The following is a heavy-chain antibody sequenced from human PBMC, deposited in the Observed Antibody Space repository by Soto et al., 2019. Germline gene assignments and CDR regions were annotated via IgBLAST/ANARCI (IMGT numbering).Heavy chain of an antibody. J-gene: IGHJ6*02. CDR2: IYYSGST. CDR3: ARDGRSKYYYGMDV. Sequence: GNPTETPTPACTVSGLSLKNGRPGVGWVPQPPGKGLEWIGYIYYSGSTYYNPSLKSRVTISVDTSKNQFSLKLSSVTAADTAVYYCARDGRSKYYYGMDVWGQGTTVTVSS. V-gene: IGHV4-31*03. CDR1: GLSLKNGRPG.